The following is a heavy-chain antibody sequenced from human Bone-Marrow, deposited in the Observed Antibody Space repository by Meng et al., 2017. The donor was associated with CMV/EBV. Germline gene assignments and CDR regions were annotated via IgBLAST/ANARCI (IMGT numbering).Heavy chain of an antibody. CDR3: ARVRGNYVWYFDY. V-gene: IGHV3-33*01. D-gene: IGHD3-16*01. J-gene: IGHJ4*02. CDR2: IWYDGSNK. CDR1: GFTFSSYG. Sequence: GESLKISCAASGFTFSSYGMHWVRQAPGKGLEWVAVIWYDGSNKYYADSVKGRFTISRDNSKNTLYLQMNSLRAEDTAVYYCARVRGNYVWYFDYWGQGTLVTVSS.